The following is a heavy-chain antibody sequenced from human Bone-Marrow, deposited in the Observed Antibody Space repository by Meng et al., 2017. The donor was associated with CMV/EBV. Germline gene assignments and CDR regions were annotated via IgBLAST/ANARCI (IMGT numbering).Heavy chain of an antibody. Sequence: ASVNVSCKASGYTFTGYDINWVRQATGQGLEWMGWMNPTSGKTGYARKFQGRVTISRKTSINTAYMELSRLTSDDTAVYYCARRADLIVVAGLDYWGQGTLVTVSS. D-gene: IGHD6-19*01. CDR3: ARRADLIVVAGLDY. CDR2: MNPTSGKT. CDR1: GYTFTGYD. J-gene: IGHJ4*02. V-gene: IGHV1-8*03.